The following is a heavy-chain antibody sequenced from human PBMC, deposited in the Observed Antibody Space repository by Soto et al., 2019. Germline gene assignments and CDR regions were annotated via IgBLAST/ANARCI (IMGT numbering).Heavy chain of an antibody. Sequence: SETLSLTCAVYGGSFSGYYWSWIRQPPGKGLEWIGEINHSGSTNYNPSLKSRVTISVDTSKNQFSLKLSSVTAADTAVYYCARGYSYGYYYYYGMDVWGQGTTGT. CDR3: ARGYSYGYYYYYGMDV. D-gene: IGHD5-18*01. CDR2: INHSGST. CDR1: GGSFSGYY. J-gene: IGHJ6*02. V-gene: IGHV4-34*01.